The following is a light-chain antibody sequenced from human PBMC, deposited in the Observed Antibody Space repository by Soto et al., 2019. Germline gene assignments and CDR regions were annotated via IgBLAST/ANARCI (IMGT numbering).Light chain of an antibody. CDR2: EVN. Sequence: QSALTQPASVSGSPGQSITISCNGSNSDVGAYNYVSWYQQHPGKAPKLIIYEVNNRPSGVSHRFSGSKSGNTASLTISGLQADDEADYYCASYTISSTRVFGGGTKLTVL. J-gene: IGLJ3*02. CDR1: NSDVGAYNY. CDR3: ASYTISSTRV. V-gene: IGLV2-14*01.